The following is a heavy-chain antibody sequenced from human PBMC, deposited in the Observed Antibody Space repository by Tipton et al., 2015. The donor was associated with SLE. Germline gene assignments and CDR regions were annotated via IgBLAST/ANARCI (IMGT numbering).Heavy chain of an antibody. V-gene: IGHV4-59*01. D-gene: IGHD3-10*01. CDR3: ARAAYYYGSGNYYNVGWFDP. CDR1: GGSISSYY. J-gene: IGHJ5*02. Sequence: TLSLTCTVSGGSISSYYWSWIRQPPGKGLEWIGYIYYSGSTNYNPSLKSRVTISVDTSKNQFSLKLNSVTAADTAVYYCARAAYYYGSGNYYNVGWFDPWGQGTLVTVSS. CDR2: IYYSGST.